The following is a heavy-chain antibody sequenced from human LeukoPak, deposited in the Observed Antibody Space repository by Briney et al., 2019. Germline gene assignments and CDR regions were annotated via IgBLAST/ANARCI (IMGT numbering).Heavy chain of an antibody. D-gene: IGHD4-17*01. CDR1: GFTSSSYW. CDR3: ARVGDVYYFDY. J-gene: IGHJ4*02. Sequence: PGGSLRLSCAASGFTSSSYWMSWVRQAPGKGLEWVANIKQDGSEKYYVDSVKGRFTISRDNAKNSLYLQMNSLRAEDTAMYYCARVGDVYYFDYWGQGTLVTVSS. V-gene: IGHV3-7*01. CDR2: IKQDGSEK.